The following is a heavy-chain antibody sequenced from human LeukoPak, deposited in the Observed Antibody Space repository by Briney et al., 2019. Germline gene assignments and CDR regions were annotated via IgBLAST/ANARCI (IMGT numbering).Heavy chain of an antibody. CDR2: IRQDGGAK. D-gene: IGHD5/OR15-5a*01. Sequence: TGGSLRLSCVASEFTFNRHWMSWVRQAPGKGLEWVASIRQDGGAKYYLDSVKGRFIISRDNAKNSLSLQMDSLRLEDTAVYYCARLSGESTIYDYWGQGTLVTVSS. CDR1: EFTFNRHW. V-gene: IGHV3-7*01. CDR3: ARLSGESTIYDY. J-gene: IGHJ4*02.